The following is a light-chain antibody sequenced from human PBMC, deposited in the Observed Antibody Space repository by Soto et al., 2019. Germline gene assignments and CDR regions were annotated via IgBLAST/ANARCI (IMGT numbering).Light chain of an antibody. CDR3: SSYAGSNNFV. CDR2: EVS. V-gene: IGLV2-8*01. Sequence: QSVLTQPPSASGSPGQSVTISCTGTSSDVGGYNYVSWYQQHPGKAPKLMIYEVSERPSGVPDRFSGSKSSNTAPLTVSGLQAEDEADYYCSSYAGSNNFVFGTGTKLTVL. CDR1: SSDVGGYNY. J-gene: IGLJ1*01.